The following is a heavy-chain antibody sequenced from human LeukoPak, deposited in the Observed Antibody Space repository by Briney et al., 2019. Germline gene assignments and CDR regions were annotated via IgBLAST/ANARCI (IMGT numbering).Heavy chain of an antibody. CDR2: IKQDGSEK. D-gene: IGHD2-15*01. CDR3: ARGGGCSGSSCYSTTPYYYYGMDV. V-gene: IGHV3-7*01. J-gene: IGHJ6*02. CDR1: GFTFSSYW. Sequence: GSLRLSCAASGFTFSSYWMSWVRQAPGKGLEWVANIKQDGSEKYYVDSVKGRFTISRDNAKNSLYLQMNSLRAEDTAVYYCARGGGCSGSSCYSTTPYYYYGMDVWGQGTTVTVSS.